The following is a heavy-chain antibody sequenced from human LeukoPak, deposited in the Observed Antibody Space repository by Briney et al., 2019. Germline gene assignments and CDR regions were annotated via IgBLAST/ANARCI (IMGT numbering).Heavy chain of an antibody. J-gene: IGHJ5*02. CDR2: IYTSGST. Sequence: PSETLSLTCTVSGGSISSYYWSWIRQPAGKGLEWIGRIYTSGSTNYNPSLKSRVTMSVDTSKNQFSLKLSYVTAADTAVYYCAVHYYGSGSYGLALDPWGQGTLVTVSS. D-gene: IGHD3-10*01. V-gene: IGHV4-4*07. CDR1: GGSISSYY. CDR3: AVHYYGSGSYGLALDP.